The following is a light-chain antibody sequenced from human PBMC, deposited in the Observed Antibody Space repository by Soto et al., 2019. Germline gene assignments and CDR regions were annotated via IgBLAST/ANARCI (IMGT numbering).Light chain of an antibody. CDR2: SNN. Sequence: QSVLTQPPSASGTPGQRVTISCSGSSSNIGSNTVHWYQQLPGKAPKLLIYSNNQRPSGVPDRFSGSKSGTSASLAISGLQSEDEADYYCAAWDDSLNGWVFGGGTQLTVL. CDR3: AAWDDSLNGWV. CDR1: SSNIGSNT. J-gene: IGLJ3*02. V-gene: IGLV1-44*01.